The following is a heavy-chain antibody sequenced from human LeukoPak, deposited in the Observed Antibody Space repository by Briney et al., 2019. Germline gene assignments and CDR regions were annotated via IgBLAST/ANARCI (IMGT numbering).Heavy chain of an antibody. CDR3: ARCNYYGSGSLDY. V-gene: IGHV1-2*02. CDR2: INPNSGGT. D-gene: IGHD3-10*01. J-gene: IGHJ4*02. CDR1: GSTFAGYY. Sequence: ASVKVSCKASGSTFAGYYMHWVRQPPGQGLEWMGWINPNSGGTNYAQKFQGRVTMTRDTSISTAYMELSRLRSDDTAVYYCARCNYYGSGSLDYWGQGTLVTVSS.